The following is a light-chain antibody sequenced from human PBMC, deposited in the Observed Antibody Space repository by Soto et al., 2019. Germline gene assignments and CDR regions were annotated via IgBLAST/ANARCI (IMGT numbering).Light chain of an antibody. CDR3: YSYRSGSAHV. J-gene: IGLJ1*01. CDR1: SSDVGGYNR. CDR2: EVT. V-gene: IGLV2-14*01. Sequence: QSVLTQPASVSGSPGQSITISCTGTSSDVGGYNRVSWYQQHPDKAPKLIIYEVTNRPSGISNRFSGSKSGDTASLTISGLQAGDEADHYCYSYRSGSAHVFGTGTKVTVL.